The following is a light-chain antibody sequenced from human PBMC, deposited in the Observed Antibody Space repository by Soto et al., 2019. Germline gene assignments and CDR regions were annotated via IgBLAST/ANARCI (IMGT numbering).Light chain of an antibody. V-gene: IGKV3-20*01. Sequence: EIVLTQSPCTLSLSQGERATLSCRASQSVSNNYLAWYQQKPGQAPRLLIYGASNRATGIPDRFSGSGSGTDFTLTISRLEPEDFAVYYCQQYGSSGTFGQGTMV. CDR1: QSVSNNY. J-gene: IGKJ1*01. CDR2: GAS. CDR3: QQYGSSGT.